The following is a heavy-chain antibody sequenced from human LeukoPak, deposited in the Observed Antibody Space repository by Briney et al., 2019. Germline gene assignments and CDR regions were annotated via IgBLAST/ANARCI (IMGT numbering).Heavy chain of an antibody. CDR3: ARGVYGDQRAYYFDY. Sequence: ASVKVSCKASGYTFTSYGISWVRQAPGQGLEWMGGIIPIFGTANYAQKFRGRVTITADKSTSTAYMELSSLRSEDTAVYYCARGVYGDQRAYYFDYWGQGTLVTVSS. D-gene: IGHD4-17*01. V-gene: IGHV1-69*06. J-gene: IGHJ4*02. CDR1: GYTFTSYG. CDR2: IIPIFGTA.